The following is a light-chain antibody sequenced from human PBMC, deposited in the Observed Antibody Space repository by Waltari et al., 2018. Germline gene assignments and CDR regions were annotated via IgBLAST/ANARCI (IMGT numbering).Light chain of an antibody. CDR3: QNHERLPAV. CDR2: GAS. Sequence: EIVLTQSPGTLSLSPGERATLSCRASQSIGRYLVWYQQKPGQAPRLLIYGASSRAPGIPDRFSGSGSGTDFSVTISRLEPEDFAVYYCQNHERLPAVFGQGTKVEIK. J-gene: IGKJ1*01. CDR1: QSIGRY. V-gene: IGKV3-20*01.